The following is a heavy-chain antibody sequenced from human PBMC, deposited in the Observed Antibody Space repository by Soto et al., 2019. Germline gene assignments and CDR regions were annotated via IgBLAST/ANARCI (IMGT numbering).Heavy chain of an antibody. J-gene: IGHJ4*02. CDR1: GFTFSYDW. CDR2: INTDGSDT. V-gene: IGHV3-74*01. D-gene: IGHD4-17*01. Sequence: GSLRLSCATSGFTFSYDWMHWVRQAPGKGLVWVSRINTDGSDTSYADSVKGRFTISRDNAKNTLYLQMNSLRAEDTAVYYCARDRLYTTGAHWGQGTLVTVSS. CDR3: ARDRLYTTGAH.